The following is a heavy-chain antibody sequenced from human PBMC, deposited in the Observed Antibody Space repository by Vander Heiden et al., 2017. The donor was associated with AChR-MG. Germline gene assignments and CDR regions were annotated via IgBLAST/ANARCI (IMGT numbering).Heavy chain of an antibody. CDR3: ATAGETDQSSGVDV. V-gene: IGHV1-69-2*01. J-gene: IGHJ6*01. CDR1: GSTFTAYY. CDR2: IGPGVTKT. D-gene: IGHD2-2*01. Sequence: EVQLVQSGAEVKKPGATVNLSCKASGSTFTAYYIHWVEHAPGEGLEWVGLIGPGVTKTLHAEKLQGRVMIIADTSTATAYMELTRPSSDATAIYYCATAGETDQSSGVDVWVHGTTV.